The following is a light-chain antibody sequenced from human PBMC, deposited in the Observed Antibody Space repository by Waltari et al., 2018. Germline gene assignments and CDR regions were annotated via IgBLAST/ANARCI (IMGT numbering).Light chain of an antibody. J-gene: IGLJ3*02. CDR3: CSYAGRNTLV. V-gene: IGLV2-23*02. CDR2: EVT. Sequence: QSALTQPASVSGSPGQSITISCTGTNSDVGSYNLVRWLQQHPGKAPKLMIYEVTKRPSGCSSRFSGSKSGNTASLTISGLQADDEADYYCCSYAGRNTLVFGGGTKLTVL. CDR1: NSDVGSYNL.